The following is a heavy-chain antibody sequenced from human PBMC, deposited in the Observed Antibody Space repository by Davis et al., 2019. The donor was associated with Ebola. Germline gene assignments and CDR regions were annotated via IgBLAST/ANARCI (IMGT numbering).Heavy chain of an antibody. V-gene: IGHV5-51*01. CDR3: ASRRRTITGMDDAFDI. J-gene: IGHJ3*02. CDR1: GYSFASHW. CDR2: IFPADSNT. Sequence: GESLKISCQGSGYSFASHWIAWVRQRPGQGLEWMGSIFPADSNTKYSPSFQGQVTISADKSTKTAFLQWSSLRASDTAMYYCASRRRTITGMDDAFDIWGQGTMVTVSS. D-gene: IGHD2-8*02.